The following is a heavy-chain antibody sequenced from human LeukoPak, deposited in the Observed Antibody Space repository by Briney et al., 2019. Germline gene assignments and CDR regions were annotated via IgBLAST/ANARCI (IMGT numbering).Heavy chain of an antibody. CDR2: ISSSSSYI. D-gene: IGHD3-10*01. CDR3: ASHRGPDYYGSGSYYNAYFDY. Sequence: GGSLRLSCAASGFTFSSYSMNWVRQAPGKGLEWVSSISSSSSYIYYAGSVKGRFTISRDNAKNSLYLQMNSLRAEDTAVYYCASHRGPDYYGSGSYYNAYFDYWGQGTLVTVSS. CDR1: GFTFSSYS. V-gene: IGHV3-21*01. J-gene: IGHJ4*02.